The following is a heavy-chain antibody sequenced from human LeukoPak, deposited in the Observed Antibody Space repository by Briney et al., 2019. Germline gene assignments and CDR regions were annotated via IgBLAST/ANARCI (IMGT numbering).Heavy chain of an antibody. CDR1: GYTFASYG. V-gene: IGHV1-18*01. J-gene: IGHJ4*02. CDR2: ISAYNGNT. Sequence: ASVKVSCKASGYTFASYGISWVRQALGQGLEWMGWISAYNGNTNYAQKLQGRVTMTTDTSTSTAYMELRSLRSDDTAVYYCARATMVRGVITKSLFDYWGQGTLVTVSS. CDR3: ARATMVRGVITKSLFDY. D-gene: IGHD3-10*01.